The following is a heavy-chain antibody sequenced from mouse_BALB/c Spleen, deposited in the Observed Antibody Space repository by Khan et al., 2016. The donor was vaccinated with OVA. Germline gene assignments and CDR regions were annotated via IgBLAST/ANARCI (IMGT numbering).Heavy chain of an antibody. CDR1: GYTFTEYT. CDR3: SRDGAYYRYSWFAY. J-gene: IGHJ3*01. D-gene: IGHD2-14*01. V-gene: IGHV1-18*01. Sequence: VQLKESGPEVVKPGASVKISCKTSGYTFTEYTMHWVKQSHGKSLEWVGGIIPSNGATKYNQKFKGKATLTVDKSSSTAYMELRSLTSEDSASYYCSRDGAYYRYSWFAYWGHGTLVTVSA. CDR2: IIPSNGAT.